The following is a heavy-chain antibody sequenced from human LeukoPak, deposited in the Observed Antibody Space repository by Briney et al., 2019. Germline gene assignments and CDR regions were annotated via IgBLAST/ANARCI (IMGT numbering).Heavy chain of an antibody. CDR2: ISGSGNII. J-gene: IGHJ3*02. V-gene: IGHV3-11*04. Sequence: PGGSLRLSCAASGFTFSDYYMNWIRQAPGKGLEWISYISGSGNIIYYADSVKGRFTISRDNAKNSLYLQMNSLRAEDTAVYYCAREAEAFDIWGQGTMVTVSS. CDR1: GFTFSDYY. CDR3: AREAEAFDI.